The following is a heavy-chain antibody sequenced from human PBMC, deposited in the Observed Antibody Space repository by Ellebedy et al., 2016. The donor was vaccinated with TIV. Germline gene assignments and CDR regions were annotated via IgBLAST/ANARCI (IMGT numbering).Heavy chain of an antibody. Sequence: PGGSLRLSCAASGFTFSSYAMSRVRQAPGKGLEWVSGISGNGCSTYYADSVKGRFTTSRDNSKNTLYLQMNSLRAEDTAVYYCAKVGIMIVMGYGMDVWGQGTTVTVSS. D-gene: IGHD3-22*01. J-gene: IGHJ6*02. CDR1: GFTFSSYA. CDR2: ISGNGCST. V-gene: IGHV3-23*01. CDR3: AKVGIMIVMGYGMDV.